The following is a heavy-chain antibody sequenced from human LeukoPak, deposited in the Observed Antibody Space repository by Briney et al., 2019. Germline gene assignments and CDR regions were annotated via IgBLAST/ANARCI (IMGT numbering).Heavy chain of an antibody. CDR2: IYSSGST. CDR1: GGSTTSYY. J-gene: IGHJ3*02. Sequence: SETLSLTCTVSGGSTTSYYWSWIRQSAGKGPEWIGRIYSSGSTNYNPSLKSRITISRDTSKNQFSLKLSSVTAADTAVYYCARSVPAAMYAFDIWGQGTMVTVSS. D-gene: IGHD2-2*01. CDR3: ARSVPAAMYAFDI. V-gene: IGHV4-4*07.